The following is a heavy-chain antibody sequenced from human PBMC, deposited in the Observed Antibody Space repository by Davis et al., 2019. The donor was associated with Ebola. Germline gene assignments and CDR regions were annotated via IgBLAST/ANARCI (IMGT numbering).Heavy chain of an antibody. CDR3: ARVSSSGDFDY. CDR2: IWYDGSNK. V-gene: IGHV3-33*08. Sequence: PGGSLRLSCAVYGGSFSGYYWSWIRQAPGKGLEWVAVIWYDGSNKYYADSVKGRFTISRDNSKNTLYLQMNSLRAEDTAVYYCARVSSSGDFDYWGQGTLVTVSS. J-gene: IGHJ4*02. D-gene: IGHD6-6*01. CDR1: GGSFSGYY.